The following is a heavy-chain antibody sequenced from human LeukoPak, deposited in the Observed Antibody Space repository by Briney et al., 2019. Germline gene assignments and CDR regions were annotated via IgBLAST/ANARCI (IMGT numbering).Heavy chain of an antibody. CDR2: INHSGST. J-gene: IGHJ4*02. CDR1: GGSFSGYY. D-gene: IGHD3-3*01. CDR3: ATRYDFWSGYYTDY. Sequence: PSETLSLTCAVYGGSFSGYYWSWIRQPPGKGLGWIGEINHSGSTNYNPSLKSRVTISVDTSKDQFSLKLSSVTAADTAVYYCATRYDFWSGYYTDYWGQGTLVTVSS. V-gene: IGHV4-34*01.